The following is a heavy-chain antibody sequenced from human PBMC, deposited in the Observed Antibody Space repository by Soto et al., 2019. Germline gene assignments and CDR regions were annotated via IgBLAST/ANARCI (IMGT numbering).Heavy chain of an antibody. V-gene: IGHV1-18*04. CDR2: ITTSNGNR. D-gene: IGHD3-16*01. Sequence: QMQLVQSGAEVKRPGASVMVSCKASGYSLTSYCINWVRLVPGQGLEWMAWITTSNGNRNFARKFPDRVSFTADISTSTVYMELRSLASADRGVYYCTIGTLGGFEYWGQGTLVTVSS. J-gene: IGHJ4*02. CDR1: GYSLTSYC. CDR3: TIGTLGGFEY.